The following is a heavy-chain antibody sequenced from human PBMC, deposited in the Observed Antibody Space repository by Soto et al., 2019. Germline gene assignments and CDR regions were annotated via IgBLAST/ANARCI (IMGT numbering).Heavy chain of an antibody. CDR3: ARQNTIFGVVITDAFDI. Sequence: PGESLKISCKGSGYSFTSYWISWVRQMPGKGLEWMGRIDPSDSYTNYSPSFQGHVTISADKSISTAYLQWSSLKASDTAMYYCARQNTIFGVVITDAFDIWGQGTMVTVSS. V-gene: IGHV5-10-1*01. CDR1: GYSFTSYW. CDR2: IDPSDSYT. D-gene: IGHD3-3*01. J-gene: IGHJ3*02.